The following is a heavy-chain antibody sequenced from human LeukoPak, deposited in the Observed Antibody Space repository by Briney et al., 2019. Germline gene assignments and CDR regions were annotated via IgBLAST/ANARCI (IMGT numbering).Heavy chain of an antibody. J-gene: IGHJ5*02. CDR1: GGSFSDYH. CDR2: INHSGRT. CDR3: ARNYGSGSYHRFDP. D-gene: IGHD3-10*01. V-gene: IGHV4-34*01. Sequence: SETLSLTCAVYGGSFSDYHWSWIRQPPGKGLEWIGEINHSGRTNYNPSLKSRVTISVDTSKNQFSLKLRSVTAADTAVYYCARNYGSGSYHRFDPWGQGTLVTVSS.